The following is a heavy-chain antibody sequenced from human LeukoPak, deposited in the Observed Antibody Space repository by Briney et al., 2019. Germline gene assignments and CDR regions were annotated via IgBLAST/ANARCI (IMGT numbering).Heavy chain of an antibody. CDR2: ISYDGSKK. CDR1: GFTFSSYA. D-gene: IGHD3-10*01. Sequence: GGSLRLSCAASGFTFSSYAMHWVRQAPGKGLEWVAVISYDGSKKYYADSVKGRFTISRDNSKNTLYLQMNSLGAEDTAVYYCAKGSGSYYLTVDYWGQGTLVTVSS. CDR3: AKGSGSYYLTVDY. J-gene: IGHJ4*02. V-gene: IGHV3-30-3*01.